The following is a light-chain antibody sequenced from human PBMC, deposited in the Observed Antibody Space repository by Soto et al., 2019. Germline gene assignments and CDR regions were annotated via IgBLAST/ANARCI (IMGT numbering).Light chain of an antibody. CDR3: QQRHMWPIT. CDR2: DAY. Sequence: EVVLTQSPVTLSLSPVERATLSCRASQSFRGLLAWYQQKPGQAPRVLIYDAYNRATGIPPRFSGSGSGTDFTLTISSLEPEDAAVYYCQQRHMWPITLGQGTRLEIK. CDR1: QSFRGL. J-gene: IGKJ5*01. V-gene: IGKV3-11*01.